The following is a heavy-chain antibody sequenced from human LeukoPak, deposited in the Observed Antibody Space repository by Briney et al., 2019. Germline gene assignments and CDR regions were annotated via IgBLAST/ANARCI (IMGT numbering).Heavy chain of an antibody. J-gene: IGHJ1*01. CDR1: GFTFSSYA. Sequence: GGSLRLSCAASGFTFSSYAMSWVRQAPGKGLEWVSAISGSGGSTYYADSVKGRFTISRDNSKNTLYLQMNSLGAEDTAVYYCAKARDSSTTDADFQHWGQGTLVTVSS. D-gene: IGHD6-13*01. V-gene: IGHV3-23*01. CDR2: ISGSGGST. CDR3: AKARDSSTTDADFQH.